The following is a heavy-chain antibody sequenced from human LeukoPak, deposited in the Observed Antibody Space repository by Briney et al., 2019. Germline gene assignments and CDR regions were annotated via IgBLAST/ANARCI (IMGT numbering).Heavy chain of an antibody. V-gene: IGHV4-34*01. CDR2: INHNGST. CDR1: GGSFSGYY. CDR3: ARRGEGYFDY. J-gene: IGHJ4*02. Sequence: SETLSLTCAVYGGSFSGYYWSWIRQPPGKGLEWIGEINHNGSTNYNPSLKSRVTISVDTSKNQFSLKLSSVTAADTAVYYCARRGEGYFDYWGQGTLVTVSS.